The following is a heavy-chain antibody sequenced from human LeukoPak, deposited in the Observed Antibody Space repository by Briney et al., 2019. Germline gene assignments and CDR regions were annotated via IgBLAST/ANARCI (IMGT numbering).Heavy chain of an antibody. CDR1: GYTFTSYA. J-gene: IGHJ5*02. V-gene: IGHV7-4-1*02. Sequence: ASVKVSCKASGYTFTSYAMNWVRQAPGQGLEWMGWINTNTGNPTYAQGFTGRFVFSLDTSVSTAYLQISSLKAEDTAVYYCARGVDLVATISGWFDPWGQGTLVTVSS. CDR2: INTNTGNP. CDR3: ARGVDLVATISGWFDP. D-gene: IGHD5-12*01.